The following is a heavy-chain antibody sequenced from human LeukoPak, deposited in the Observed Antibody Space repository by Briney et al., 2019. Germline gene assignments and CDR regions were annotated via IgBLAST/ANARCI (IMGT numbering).Heavy chain of an antibody. Sequence: GGSLRLSCATSGFNFHEFYMSWIRQAPGKGLEWVADIGGSDNIVSYGESVRGRFAISRDFATDSLYLQMDGLRAEDTAVYYCAREAVAGAFDLWGQGTLVTVSS. J-gene: IGHJ5*02. D-gene: IGHD6-19*01. CDR2: IGGSDNIV. CDR1: GFNFHEFY. CDR3: AREAVAGAFDL. V-gene: IGHV3-11*01.